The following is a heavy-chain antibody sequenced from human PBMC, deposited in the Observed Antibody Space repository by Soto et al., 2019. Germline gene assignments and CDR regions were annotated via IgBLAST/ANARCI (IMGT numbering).Heavy chain of an antibody. J-gene: IGHJ5*02. Sequence: SETLSLTCTVSGASIRSTDYYWSWIRQAPGKGLEWIGYVYYTGSTYYNPSLMSRLTISVDTSKNQFSLKLTSVTAAETAVYYXVRTAREGAVAPHWFDRWGQGTQVTVSS. D-gene: IGHD2-21*02. V-gene: IGHV4-30-4*01. CDR3: VRTAREGAVAPHWFDR. CDR1: GASIRSTDYY. CDR2: VYYTGST.